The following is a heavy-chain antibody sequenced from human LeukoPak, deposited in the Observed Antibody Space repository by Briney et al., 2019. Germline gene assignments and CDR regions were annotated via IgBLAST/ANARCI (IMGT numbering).Heavy chain of an antibody. V-gene: IGHV4-61*02. CDR1: GGSISTGSYY. Sequence: SQTLSLTCTVSGGSISTGSYYWSWLRQPAGKGLEWIGRIYSSGSTNYNPSLKSRVIISVDTSKNQFSLRLSSVTAADTGVYYCARGGYCGGDCYFYYWGQGTLVTVSS. CDR3: ARGGYCGGDCYFYY. J-gene: IGHJ4*02. CDR2: IYSSGST. D-gene: IGHD2-21*02.